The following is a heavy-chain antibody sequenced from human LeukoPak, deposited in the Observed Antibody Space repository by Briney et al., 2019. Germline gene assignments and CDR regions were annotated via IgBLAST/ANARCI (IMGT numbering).Heavy chain of an antibody. CDR2: IYYSGST. CDR3: ASSPPELGIWGVAY. D-gene: IGHD3-16*01. V-gene: IGHV4-61*01. CDR1: GGSISSGSYY. J-gene: IGHJ4*02. Sequence: SETLSLTCTVSGGSISSGSYYWSWIRQPPGKGLEWIGYIYYSGSTNYNPSLKSRVTISVDTSKNQFSLKLSSVTAADTAVYYCASSPPELGIWGVAYWGQGTLVTVSS.